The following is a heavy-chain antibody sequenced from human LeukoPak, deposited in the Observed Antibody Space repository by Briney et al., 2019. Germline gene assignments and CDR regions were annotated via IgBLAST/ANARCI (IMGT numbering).Heavy chain of an antibody. CDR1: GGSISSSSYY. J-gene: IGHJ4*02. CDR2: INHSGST. V-gene: IGHV4-39*07. D-gene: IGHD6-19*01. CDR3: ASASGWYD. Sequence: SETLSLTCTVSGGSISSSSYYWGWIRQPPGKGLEWIGEINHSGSTNYNPSLKSRVTISVDTSKNQFSLKLSSVTAADTAVYYCASASGWYDWGQGTLVTVSS.